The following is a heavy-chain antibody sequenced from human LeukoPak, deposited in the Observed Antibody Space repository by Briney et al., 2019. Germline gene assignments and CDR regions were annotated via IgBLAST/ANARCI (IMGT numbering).Heavy chain of an antibody. V-gene: IGHV3-7*03. CDR1: GFTLSSYW. CDR3: ASGHGSGSPLPCGFDY. CDR2: IKQDGSEK. D-gene: IGHD3-10*01. J-gene: IGHJ4*02. Sequence: GGSLRLSCAASGFTLSSYWMSWVRQAPGKGLEWVANIKQDGSEKYYVDSVKGRFTISRDNAKNSLYLQMNSLRAEDTAVYYCASGHGSGSPLPCGFDYWGQGTLVTVSS.